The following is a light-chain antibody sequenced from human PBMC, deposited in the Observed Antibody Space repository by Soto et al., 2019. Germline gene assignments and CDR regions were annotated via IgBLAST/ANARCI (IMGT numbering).Light chain of an antibody. Sequence: QPVLTQSSSASASLGSSVTLTCTLSSGHSTYIIAWHQQQPGKAPRYLMKLEGSGSYTKGSGVPDRFSGSSSGADRYLTISTLQSEDEADYSCETWDSNTKVFGGGTKLT. CDR2: LEGSGSY. CDR3: ETWDSNTKV. V-gene: IGLV4-60*03. J-gene: IGLJ3*02. CDR1: SGHSTYI.